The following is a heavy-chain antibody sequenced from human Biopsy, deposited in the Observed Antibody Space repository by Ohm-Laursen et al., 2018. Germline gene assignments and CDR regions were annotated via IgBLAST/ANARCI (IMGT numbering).Heavy chain of an antibody. CDR1: GGSFSDYY. CDR3: ARLGSGDYFPTFFDF. J-gene: IGHJ4*02. Sequence: GTLSLTWAVYGGSFSDYYWSWIRQPPGKGLEWIGEINHRGATNYNPSLKSRVTISVDTSKNQFSLKLSSVTAADTAVYYCARLGSGDYFPTFFDFWGQGALVTVSS. CDR2: INHRGAT. D-gene: IGHD5-12*01. V-gene: IGHV4-34*01.